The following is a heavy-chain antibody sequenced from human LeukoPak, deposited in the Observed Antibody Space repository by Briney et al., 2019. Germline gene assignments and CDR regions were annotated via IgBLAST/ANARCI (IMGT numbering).Heavy chain of an antibody. J-gene: IGHJ4*02. D-gene: IGHD4-17*01. V-gene: IGHV3-7*01. CDR1: GFTFSNYW. CDR2: IKQDGSEK. CDR3: ARNDGDFGQY. Sequence: GGSLRLSCAASGFTFSNYWMSWVRQAPGKGLEWVANIKQDGSEKYYVDSVKGRFTISRDNAKNSLYLQMNSLRAEDTAVYYCARNDGDFGQYWGQGTLVTVSS.